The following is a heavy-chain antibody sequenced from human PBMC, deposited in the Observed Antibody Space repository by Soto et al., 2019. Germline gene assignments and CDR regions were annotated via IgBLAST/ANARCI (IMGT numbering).Heavy chain of an antibody. CDR1: GGSISSYY. CDR2: IHYSGST. D-gene: IGHD4-17*01. Sequence: QVQLQESGPGLVKPSETLSLTCTVSGGSISSYYWSWIRQPPGKGLEWIGNIHYSGSTNYNPSLKSRVTISVDPSKNQFSLKLSSVHAADTAVYYCARLPLAAYGGIFDPWGQGTLVTVS. J-gene: IGHJ5*02. CDR3: ARLPLAAYGGIFDP. V-gene: IGHV4-59*01.